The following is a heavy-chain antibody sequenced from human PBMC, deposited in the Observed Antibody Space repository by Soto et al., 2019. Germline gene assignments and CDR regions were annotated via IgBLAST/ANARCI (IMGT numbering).Heavy chain of an antibody. J-gene: IGHJ3*02. CDR2: IYYSGST. V-gene: IGHV4-59*01. Sequence: SETLSLTCTVSGGSISSYYWSWIRQPPGKGLEWIGYIYYSGSTSYNPSLKSRVSISLDTSKNQFSLKLSSVTAADTAVYYCARTYDGSGPNSGGYGFDIWGQGTMVTLSS. CDR3: ARTYDGSGPNSGGYGFDI. CDR1: GGSISSYY. D-gene: IGHD3-22*01.